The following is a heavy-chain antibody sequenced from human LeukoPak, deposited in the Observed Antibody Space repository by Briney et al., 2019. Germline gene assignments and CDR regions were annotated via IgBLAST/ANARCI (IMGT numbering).Heavy chain of an antibody. CDR3: ARYTMIKAFDI. CDR2: IYSGGST. V-gene: IGHV3-53*01. Sequence: GGSLRLSCAASGFTVSSNYMSWVRQAPGKGLEWVSVIYSGGSTYYADSVKGRFTISRDNSKNTLYLQMNSLRAEDMAVYYCARYTMIKAFDIWGQGTMVTVSS. J-gene: IGHJ3*02. CDR1: GFTVSSNY. D-gene: IGHD3-22*01.